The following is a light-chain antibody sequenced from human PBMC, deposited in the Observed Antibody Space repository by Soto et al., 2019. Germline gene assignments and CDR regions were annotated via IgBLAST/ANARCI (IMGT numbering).Light chain of an antibody. Sequence: DIQMTRSPSSLSASVGDRVTITCQASQDITSYLNWYQHKPGKAPKLLIYDASILEAGVPPRFSGSGSGTDFTLTISSLQPEDVATYYCQHCDYLPIFGPGTTVDFK. J-gene: IGKJ3*01. CDR1: QDITSY. V-gene: IGKV1-33*01. CDR2: DAS. CDR3: QHCDYLPI.